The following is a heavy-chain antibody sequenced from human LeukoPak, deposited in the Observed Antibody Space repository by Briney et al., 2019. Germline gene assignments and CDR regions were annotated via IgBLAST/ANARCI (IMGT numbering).Heavy chain of an antibody. D-gene: IGHD3-22*01. J-gene: IGHJ6*03. V-gene: IGHV3-20*04. Sequence: GGSLRLSCAASGFTFDDYGVSWVRQAPGKGLEWVSGINWNGGSTGYADSVKGRLTISRDNAKNSLYLQMNSLRAEDTALYYCARVPYYYDSSGYYYYYYYMDVWGKGTTVTVSS. CDR3: ARVPYYYDSSGYYYYYYYMDV. CDR2: INWNGGST. CDR1: GFTFDDYG.